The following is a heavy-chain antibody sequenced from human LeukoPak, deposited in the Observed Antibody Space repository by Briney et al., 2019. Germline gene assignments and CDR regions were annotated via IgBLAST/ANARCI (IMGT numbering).Heavy chain of an antibody. D-gene: IGHD5-12*01. CDR2: IIPILGTA. CDR3: GRGARPPHYYYYMDV. J-gene: IGHJ6*03. V-gene: IGHV1-69*10. Sequence: GASVKVSCKASGYTFTCYYMHWVRQAPGQGLEWMGGIIPILGTANYAQKFQGRVTISADKSTSTAYMELSSLRSEDTAVYYCGRGARPPHYYYYMDVWGKGTTVTVSS. CDR1: GYTFTCYY.